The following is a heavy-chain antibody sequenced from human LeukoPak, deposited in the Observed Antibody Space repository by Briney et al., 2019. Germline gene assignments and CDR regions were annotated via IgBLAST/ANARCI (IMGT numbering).Heavy chain of an antibody. CDR1: GFTFRSSW. V-gene: IGHV3-7*01. CDR2: INQDGSEK. CDR3: ARERDYYDSSGYYTPYFDY. J-gene: IGHJ4*02. D-gene: IGHD3-22*01. Sequence: GGSLRLSCAASGFTFRSSWMTWVRQAPGKGLGWVANINQDGSEKYYVDSVKGRFTISRDNAKNSLYLQMNSLRPEDTALYYCARERDYYDSSGYYTPYFDYWGQGNLVTVSS.